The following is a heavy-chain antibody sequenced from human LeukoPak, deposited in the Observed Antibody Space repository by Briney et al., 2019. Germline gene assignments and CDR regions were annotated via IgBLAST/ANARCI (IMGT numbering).Heavy chain of an antibody. Sequence: ASVKVSCKASGYTFTDYGITWVRQAPGQGLEYMGWINTYDGSTKFAERVQARVTMTTDTSTSTAYMELRNLRSDDTAVYFCAKDRLGATDAFDVWGQGTLVTVS. V-gene: IGHV1-18*01. CDR1: GYTFTDYG. CDR2: INTYDGST. CDR3: AKDRLGATDAFDV. D-gene: IGHD1-26*01. J-gene: IGHJ3*01.